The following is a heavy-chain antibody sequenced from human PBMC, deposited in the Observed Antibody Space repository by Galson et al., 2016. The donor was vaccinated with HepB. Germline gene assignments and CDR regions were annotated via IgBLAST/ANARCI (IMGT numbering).Heavy chain of an antibody. CDR1: GFTFTTYT. Sequence: SVKVSCKASGFTFTTYTFHWVRQAPGQGLEWVGRITTSFDRTKYDQKVQDRVMITEDTSTNKVYIELSSIKSEDTDVYFCARLARGHDPWGQGTLVTVSS. V-gene: IGHV1-69*02. CDR2: ITTSFDRT. CDR3: ARLARGHDP. J-gene: IGHJ5*02. D-gene: IGHD3-16*01.